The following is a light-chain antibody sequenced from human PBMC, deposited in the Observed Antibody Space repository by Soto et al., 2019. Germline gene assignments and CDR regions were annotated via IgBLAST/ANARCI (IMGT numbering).Light chain of an antibody. CDR1: KSDIGVYDF. V-gene: IGLV2-8*01. J-gene: IGLJ1*01. CDR3: CSLTTRDSHV. Sequence: QSALTQPPSASGSPGQSVTISCTGTKSDIGVYDFVSWYQHHPGKAPRLIIYEVVQRPSGVPDRFSGSKSGNTASLTVSGLQAADEADYYCCSLTTRDSHVFGTGTKLTVL. CDR2: EVV.